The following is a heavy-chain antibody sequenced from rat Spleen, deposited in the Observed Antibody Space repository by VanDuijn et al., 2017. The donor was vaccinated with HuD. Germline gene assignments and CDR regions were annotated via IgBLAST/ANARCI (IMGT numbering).Heavy chain of an antibody. CDR3: ARHEDYGGYSRDYFGY. J-gene: IGHJ2*01. CDR2: ISYDGDST. V-gene: IGHV5-22*01. Sequence: EVQLVESGGGLVQPGRSMKLSCAASGFTFSNYGMAWVRQAPKKGLEWVAYISYDGDSTYYRDSVKGRFTISRDNAKSTLYLQMSSLRSEDTATYYCARHEDYGGYSRDYFGYWGQGVVVTVSS. CDR1: GFTFSNYG. D-gene: IGHD1-11*01.